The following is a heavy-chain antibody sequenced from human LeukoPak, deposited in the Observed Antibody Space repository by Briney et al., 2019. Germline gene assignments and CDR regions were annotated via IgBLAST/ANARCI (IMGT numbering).Heavy chain of an antibody. CDR2: IKQDGSEQ. CDR3: ARDRRKAEYDFWSGYYPYMDV. J-gene: IGHJ6*03. D-gene: IGHD3-3*01. Sequence: PVGSLRLSCAASGFTFTIYWMSWVRQAPGKGLEWVANIKQDGSEQYYVDSVKGRFTISRDNAKNSLYLQMNSLRAEDTAVYYCARDRRKAEYDFWSGYYPYMDVWGKGTTVTVSS. V-gene: IGHV3-7*01. CDR1: GFTFTIYW.